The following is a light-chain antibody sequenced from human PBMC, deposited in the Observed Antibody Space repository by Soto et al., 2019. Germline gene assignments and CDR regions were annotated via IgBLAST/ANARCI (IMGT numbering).Light chain of an antibody. CDR2: KTS. Sequence: DIQMTQSPSTLSASIGDRVTITCRASQRISTWLAWYQQRPGKDPRPLIYKTSNLESGVPSRFSVSGSGTEFTLPSSSLQPDDFATYYCQQYNSYPLTFGQGTKVEIK. V-gene: IGKV1-5*03. CDR1: QRISTW. J-gene: IGKJ1*01. CDR3: QQYNSYPLT.